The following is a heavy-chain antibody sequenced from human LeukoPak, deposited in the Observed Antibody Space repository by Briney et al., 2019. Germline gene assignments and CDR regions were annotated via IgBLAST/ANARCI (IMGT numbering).Heavy chain of an antibody. CDR2: INPNSGGT. CDR3: ARVQRSTMIVGRAFDI. J-gene: IGHJ3*02. D-gene: IGHD3-22*01. V-gene: IGHV1-2*06. CDR1: GYTFTGYY. Sequence: ASVKVSCKASGYTFTGYYMHWVRQAPGQGLEWMGRINPNSGGTNYAQKFQGRVTMTRDTSISTAYMELSRLRSDDTAVYYCARVQRSTMIVGRAFDIWGQGTMVTVSS.